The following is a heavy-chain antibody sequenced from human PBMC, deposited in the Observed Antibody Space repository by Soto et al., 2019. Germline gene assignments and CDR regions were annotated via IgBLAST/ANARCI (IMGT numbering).Heavy chain of an antibody. CDR2: IIPIFGTA. D-gene: IGHD3-3*01. J-gene: IGHJ6*02. CDR1: GDTFSSCA. V-gene: IGHV1-69*13. Sequence: SVKVSGKASGDTFSSCAISWVLQAPGQGLELVGVIIPIFGTANYAQKFQGRVTITADESTSTANMELNSLRSEDTAVYYCARDGVXVTIFGVVNYYYYGMDFWGQGTTVTVSS. CDR3: ARDGVXVTIFGVVNYYYYGMDF.